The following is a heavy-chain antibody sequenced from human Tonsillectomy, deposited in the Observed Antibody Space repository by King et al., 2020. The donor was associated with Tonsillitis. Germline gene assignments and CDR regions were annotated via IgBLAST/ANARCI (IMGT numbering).Heavy chain of an antibody. V-gene: IGHV3-23*04. J-gene: IGHJ6*02. D-gene: IGHD3-3*01. CDR2: ISGSGGST. Sequence: VQLVESGGGLVQPGGSLRLSCAASGFTFSSYAMSWVRQAPGKGLEWVSAISGSGGSTYYADSVKGRFTISRDNSKNTLYLQMNSLRAEDTAVYYCAKGGYYDFWSCYNYYYYGMDVWGQGTTVTVSS. CDR3: AKGGYYDFWSCYNYYYYGMDV. CDR1: GFTFSSYA.